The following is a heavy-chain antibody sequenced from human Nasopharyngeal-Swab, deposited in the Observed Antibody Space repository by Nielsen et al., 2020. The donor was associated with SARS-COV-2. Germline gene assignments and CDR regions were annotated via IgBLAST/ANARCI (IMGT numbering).Heavy chain of an antibody. V-gene: IGHV1-2*06. D-gene: IGHD3-9*01. CDR2: INPNSGGT. J-gene: IGHJ6*02. CDR3: SRGFQPGYHKVYYYYYGMDV. CDR1: GYTFTGYY. Sequence: ASVKVSCKASGYTFTGYYMHWVRQAPGQGLEWMGRINPNSGGTNYAQKFQGRVTMTRDTSISTAYMELSRLRSDDTAVYYWSRGFQPGYHKVYYYYYGMDVWGQGTTVTVSS.